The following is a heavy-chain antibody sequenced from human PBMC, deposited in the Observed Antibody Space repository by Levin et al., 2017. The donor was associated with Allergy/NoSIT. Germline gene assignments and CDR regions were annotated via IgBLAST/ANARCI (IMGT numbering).Heavy chain of an antibody. CDR3: ARDITYCGGDCYSPLDF. CDR2: LWHDGSTE. V-gene: IGHV3-33*01. D-gene: IGHD2-21*02. Sequence: PGGSLRLSCAASGFTFANFHMHWVRQAPGKGLEWVAVLWHDGSTEYYADSVQGRFTISRDISKKTLYLQMNSLRVEDTAVYYCARDITYCGGDCYSPLDFWGQGSLVTVSS. CDR1: GFTFANFH. J-gene: IGHJ4*02.